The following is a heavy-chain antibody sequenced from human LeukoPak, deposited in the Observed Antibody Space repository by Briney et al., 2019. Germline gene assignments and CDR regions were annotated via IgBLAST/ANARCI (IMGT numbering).Heavy chain of an antibody. Sequence: SETLSLTCTVSGGSISSSSYYWGWIRQPPGKGLEWIGSIYHSGSTYYNPSLKSRVTISVDTSKNQFSLKLSSVTAADTAVYYCARVTLNDYGDYVDYWGQGTLVTVSS. V-gene: IGHV4-39*07. CDR1: GGSISSSSYY. D-gene: IGHD4-17*01. J-gene: IGHJ4*02. CDR3: ARVTLNDYGDYVDY. CDR2: IYHSGST.